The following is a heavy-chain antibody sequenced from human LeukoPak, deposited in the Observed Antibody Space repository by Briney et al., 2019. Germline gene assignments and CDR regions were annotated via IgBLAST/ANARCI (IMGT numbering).Heavy chain of an antibody. D-gene: IGHD3-3*01. Sequence: GGSLRLSCAASGFTFSSYWMSWVRQAPGKGLEWVANIKQDGSEKYYVDSVKGRFTISRDNAKNSLYLQMNSLRAEDTAVYYCAKDGLWSGITGGHFDYWGQGTLVTVSS. CDR1: GFTFSSYW. CDR2: IKQDGSEK. CDR3: AKDGLWSGITGGHFDY. J-gene: IGHJ4*02. V-gene: IGHV3-7*03.